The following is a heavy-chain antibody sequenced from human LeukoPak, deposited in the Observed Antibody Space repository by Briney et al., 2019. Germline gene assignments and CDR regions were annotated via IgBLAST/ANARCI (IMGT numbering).Heavy chain of an antibody. D-gene: IGHD5-12*01. CDR2: IYHSGST. CDR3: ARAEENIVATKEYYFDY. V-gene: IGHV4-4*02. Sequence: PSGTLSLTCAVSGGSISSSNWWSWVRQPLGKGLEWIGEIYHSGSTNYNPSLKSRVTISVDKSKNQFSLKLSSVTAADTAVYYCARAEENIVATKEYYFDYWGQGTLVTVSS. J-gene: IGHJ4*02. CDR1: GGSISSSNW.